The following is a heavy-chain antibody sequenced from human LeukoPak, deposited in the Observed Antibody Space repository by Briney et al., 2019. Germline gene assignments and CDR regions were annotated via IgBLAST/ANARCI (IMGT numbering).Heavy chain of an antibody. CDR2: IIPIFGIA. V-gene: IGHV1-69*04. D-gene: IGHD5-18*01. J-gene: IGHJ6*02. Sequence: ASVKVSCEASGGTFSSYAISWVRQAPGQGLEWMGRIIPIFGIANYAQKFQGRVTITADKSTSTAYMELSSLRSEDTAVYYCASIVDTAMVTPENGMDVWGQGTTVTVSS. CDR3: ASIVDTAMVTPENGMDV. CDR1: GGTFSSYA.